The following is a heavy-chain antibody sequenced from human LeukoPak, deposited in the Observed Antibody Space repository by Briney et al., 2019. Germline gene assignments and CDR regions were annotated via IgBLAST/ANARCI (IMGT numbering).Heavy chain of an antibody. D-gene: IGHD3-10*01. CDR3: ARGHHYYGSGESGFQKGNYNWFDP. Sequence: KPSETLSLTCTVSGGSISSSSYYWGWLRQPPGKGLEWIGSIYYSGSTYYNPSLKSRVTISVDTSKNQFSLKLSSVTAADTAVYYCARGHHYYGSGESGFQKGNYNWFDPWGQGTLVTVSS. CDR1: GGSISSSSYY. CDR2: IYYSGST. V-gene: IGHV4-39*07. J-gene: IGHJ5*02.